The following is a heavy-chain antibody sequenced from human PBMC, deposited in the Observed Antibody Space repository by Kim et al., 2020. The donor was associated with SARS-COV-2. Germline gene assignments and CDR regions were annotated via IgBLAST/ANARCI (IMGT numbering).Heavy chain of an antibody. CDR3: AKDGGSSWYPAYFDY. CDR1: GFTFSSYA. Sequence: GGSLRLSCAASGFTFSSYAMSWVRQAPGKGLEWVSAISGSGGSTYYADSVKGRFTISRDNSKNTLYLQMNSLRAEDTAVYYCAKDGGSSWYPAYFDYWGQGTLVTVSS. CDR2: ISGSGGST. J-gene: IGHJ4*02. D-gene: IGHD6-13*01. V-gene: IGHV3-23*01.